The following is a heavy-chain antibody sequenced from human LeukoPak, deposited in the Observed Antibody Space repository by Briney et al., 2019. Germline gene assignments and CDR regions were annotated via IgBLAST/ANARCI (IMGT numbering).Heavy chain of an antibody. J-gene: IGHJ4*02. Sequence: GGSLRLSCAASGFTFSSYAMHWVRQAPGKGLEYVSAISSNGGSTYYANSVKGRFTISRDNSKNTLYLQMGSLRAEDMAVYYCARGLGGSYPAYWGQGTLVTVSS. CDR1: GFTFSSYA. CDR2: ISSNGGST. V-gene: IGHV3-64*01. CDR3: ARGLGGSYPAY. D-gene: IGHD1-26*01.